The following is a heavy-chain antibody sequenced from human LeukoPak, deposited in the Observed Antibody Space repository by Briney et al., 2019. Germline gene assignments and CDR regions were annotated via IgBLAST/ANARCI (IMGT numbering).Heavy chain of an antibody. V-gene: IGHV4-34*01. CDR3: ARVTRGFGGEVLMGYYSYMDV. J-gene: IGHJ6*03. D-gene: IGHD3-16*01. CDR1: GGSFSDHD. Sequence: PSETLSLTCAVYGGSFSDHDWSWIRQPPGKGLEWVGEASDTGSANYNPFLKSRVTISIDTSKDQFSLKLASVTAADTALYYCARVTRGFGGEVLMGYYSYMDVWGKGTAVTVSS. CDR2: ASDTGSA.